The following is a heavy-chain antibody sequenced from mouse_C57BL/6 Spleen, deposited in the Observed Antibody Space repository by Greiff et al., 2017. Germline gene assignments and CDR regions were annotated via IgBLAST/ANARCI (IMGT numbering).Heavy chain of an antibody. J-gene: IGHJ1*03. CDR3: ARGYYYGSSPHWYFDV. Sequence: QVQLQQPGAELVKPGASVKLSCKASGYTFTSYWMHWVKQRPGQGLEWIGMIHPNSGSTNYNENFKSKATLTVDKSSSTAYMQLDSLTSEDSAVYFCARGYYYGSSPHWYFDVWGTGTTVTVSS. CDR2: IHPNSGST. D-gene: IGHD1-1*01. V-gene: IGHV1-64*01. CDR1: GYTFTSYW.